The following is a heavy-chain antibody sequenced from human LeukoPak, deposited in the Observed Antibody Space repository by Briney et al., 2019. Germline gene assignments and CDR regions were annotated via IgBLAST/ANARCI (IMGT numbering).Heavy chain of an antibody. V-gene: IGHV4-59*12. CDR2: IYYSGST. Sequence: SETLSLTCTVSGGSISSYYWSWIRQSPGKGLEWIGYIYYSGSTNYNPSLKSRVTISIDTSKNQFSLTVNSVTAADTAVYYCARGPRGDDRHYYYGMDVWGQGTTVTVSS. D-gene: IGHD5-12*01. J-gene: IGHJ6*02. CDR1: GGSISSYY. CDR3: ARGPRGDDRHYYYGMDV.